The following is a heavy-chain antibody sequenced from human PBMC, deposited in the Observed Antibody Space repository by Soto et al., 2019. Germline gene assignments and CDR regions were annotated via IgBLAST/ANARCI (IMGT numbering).Heavy chain of an antibody. Sequence: ASVKVSCKASGGTFSSYAISWVRQAPGQGLEWMGGIIPIFGTANYAQKFQGRVTITADESTSTACMELSSLRSEDTAVYYCARGGARALYCSGGSCYSNWFDPWGQGTLVTVSS. V-gene: IGHV1-69*13. J-gene: IGHJ5*02. CDR2: IIPIFGTA. CDR1: GGTFSSYA. CDR3: ARGGARALYCSGGSCYSNWFDP. D-gene: IGHD2-15*01.